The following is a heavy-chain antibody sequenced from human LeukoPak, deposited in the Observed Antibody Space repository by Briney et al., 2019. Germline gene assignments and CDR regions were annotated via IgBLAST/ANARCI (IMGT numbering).Heavy chain of an antibody. CDR1: GGSLRSTYY. Sequence: SETLSLTCTVSGGSLRSTYYWGWIRQPPGKGLEWMGSMYYTGTTYYNPSLKTRVTMSFDTSKNQFSLKLSSVTAADTAVYYCASLLAVEKGFDYWGQGTLVTVSS. CDR2: MYYTGTT. D-gene: IGHD6-19*01. V-gene: IGHV4-39*07. J-gene: IGHJ4*02. CDR3: ASLLAVEKGFDY.